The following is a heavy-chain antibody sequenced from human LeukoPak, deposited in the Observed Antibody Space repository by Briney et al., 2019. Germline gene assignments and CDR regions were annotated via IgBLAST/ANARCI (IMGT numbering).Heavy chain of an antibody. D-gene: IGHD3-9*01. CDR3: PKGKGAIWPAGLDI. Sequence: GRCLRPSRAPSGFTFSSYAMSSVRQPRGKGLEWVSAMSGRGGSKYYADSVNRRFTISIDNSKYTVFLQMNSLAAEGTASYYCPKGKGAIWPAGLDIWGQGTMVTVSS. CDR1: GFTFSSYA. CDR2: MSGRGGSK. J-gene: IGHJ3*02. V-gene: IGHV3-23*01.